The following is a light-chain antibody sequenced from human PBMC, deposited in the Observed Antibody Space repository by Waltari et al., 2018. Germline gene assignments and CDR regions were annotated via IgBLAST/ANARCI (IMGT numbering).Light chain of an antibody. CDR2: SSN. V-gene: IGLV1-44*01. CDR1: NSNIGSNT. J-gene: IGLJ3*02. Sequence: QSVLTQPPSASGTPGQRVTISCSGRNSNIGSNTVNWYQQLPGTAPKLLIYSSNQRPSGGPDRFSASTSGTSASLAISGLQSEDEADYYCAVWDDSLNGRVFGGGTKLTVL. CDR3: AVWDDSLNGRV.